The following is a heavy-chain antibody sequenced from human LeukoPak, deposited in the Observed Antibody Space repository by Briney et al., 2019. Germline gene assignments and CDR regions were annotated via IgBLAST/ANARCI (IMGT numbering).Heavy chain of an antibody. Sequence: GSLRLSCAASGFTFSSYGMSWVRQAPGKGLEWVSAISSSGSTIYYADSVKGRFTISRDNAKNSLYLQMNSLRAEDTAVYYCARDYGGSSPFDFWGQGTLVTVSS. CDR3: ARDYGGSSPFDF. V-gene: IGHV3-48*04. J-gene: IGHJ4*02. D-gene: IGHD4-23*01. CDR2: ISSSGSTI. CDR1: GFTFSSYG.